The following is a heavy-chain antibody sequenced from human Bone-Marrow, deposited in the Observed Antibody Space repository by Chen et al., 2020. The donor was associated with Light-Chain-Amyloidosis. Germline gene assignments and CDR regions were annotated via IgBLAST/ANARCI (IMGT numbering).Heavy chain of an antibody. CDR2: IRSSGTTI. D-gene: IGHD6-19*01. CDR1: GFIFSSYE. J-gene: IGHJ5*02. CDR3: ARGTREYSSGLPPYNWFDP. V-gene: IGHV3-48*03. Sequence: EVQLVESGGGLVQPGGSLRLSCAASGFIFSSYEMNWVRQAPGKGLEWVSYIRSSGTTIYYADSVKGRFTISRENAKNSLYLQMNSLRAEDTAVYYWARGTREYSSGLPPYNWFDPWGQGALVTVSS.